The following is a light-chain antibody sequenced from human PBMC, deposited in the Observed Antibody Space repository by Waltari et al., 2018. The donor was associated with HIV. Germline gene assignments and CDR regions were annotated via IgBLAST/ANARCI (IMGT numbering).Light chain of an antibody. J-gene: IGLJ3*02. CDR1: SSHIGSNT. CDR3: AAWDDSLKGV. V-gene: IGLV1-44*01. CDR2: SNN. Sequence: QSVLTQPPSASGTHGQRVTIPCSGSSSHIGSNTVNWYQQLPGTAPKLLMYSNNQRPSGVPDRFSGSKSGTSASLVISGLQSEDEGDYYCAAWDDSLKGVFGGGTKLTVL.